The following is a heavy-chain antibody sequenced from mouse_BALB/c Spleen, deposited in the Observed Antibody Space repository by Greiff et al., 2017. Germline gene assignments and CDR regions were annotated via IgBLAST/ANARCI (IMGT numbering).Heavy chain of an antibody. CDR3: ARRGYDGKDWYFDV. CDR1: GFTFSSYT. Sequence: EVMLVESGGGLVQPGGSLKLSCAASGFTFSSYTMSWVRQTPEKRLEWVAYISNGGGSTYYPDTVKGRFTISRDNAKNTLYLQMSSLKSEDTAMYYCARRGYDGKDWYFDVWGAGTTVTVSS. D-gene: IGHD2-14*01. V-gene: IGHV5-12-2*01. J-gene: IGHJ1*01. CDR2: ISNGGGST.